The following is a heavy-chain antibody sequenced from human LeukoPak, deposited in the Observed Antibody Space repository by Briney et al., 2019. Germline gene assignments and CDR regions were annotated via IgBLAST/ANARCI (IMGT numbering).Heavy chain of an antibody. D-gene: IGHD5-18*01. CDR3: ARDTKLGTAMVDEDV. CDR2: FTGSGPYM. Sequence: GGSLSLACTASVYTFNPFAIHGLRLSPGGGLEWLSSFTGSGPYMLYADSVKHRFTISRDNAKNSLYLQMNSLRAEDTAVYYCARDTKLGTAMVDEDVWGKGTTVTVSS. V-gene: IGHV3-21*01. CDR1: VYTFNPFA. J-gene: IGHJ6*04.